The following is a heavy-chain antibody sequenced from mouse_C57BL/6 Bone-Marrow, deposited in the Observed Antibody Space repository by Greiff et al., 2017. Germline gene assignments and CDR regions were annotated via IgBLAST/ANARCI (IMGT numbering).Heavy chain of an antibody. Sequence: QVQLQQSGAELVKPGASVQLSCKASGYTFTSYWMHWVKQRPGQGLEWIGMFHPNSGSTNYNEKFKSKATLTVDKSSSTAYMQLSSLTSEDSAVYYCARPHYYGSSLDYWGQGTTLTVSS. J-gene: IGHJ2*01. CDR3: ARPHYYGSSLDY. D-gene: IGHD1-1*01. V-gene: IGHV1-64*01. CDR1: GYTFTSYW. CDR2: FHPNSGST.